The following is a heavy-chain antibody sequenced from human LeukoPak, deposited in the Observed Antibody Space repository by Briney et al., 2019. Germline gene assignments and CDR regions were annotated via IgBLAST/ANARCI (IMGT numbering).Heavy chain of an antibody. V-gene: IGHV3-73*01. D-gene: IGHD2-2*01. CDR3: TGSSKGY. Sequence: GGSLRLSCAASGFTFRSYALSWVRQASGKGLEWVGHIRSKAHNYATQYAASVKGRFTISRDDSKNTAYLQMNSLKTEDTAVYYCTGSSKGYWGQGALVTVSS. CDR2: IRSKAHNYAT. CDR1: GFTFRSYA. J-gene: IGHJ4*02.